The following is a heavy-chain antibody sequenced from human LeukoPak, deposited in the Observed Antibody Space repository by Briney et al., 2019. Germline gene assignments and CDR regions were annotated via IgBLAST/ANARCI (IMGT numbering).Heavy chain of an antibody. CDR2: ISWNSGSI. J-gene: IGHJ4*02. CDR3: ARDQGMVRGVIIPNYFDY. Sequence: PGGSLRLSCAASGFTFDDYAMHWVRQAPGKGLEWVSGISWNSGSIGYADSVKGRFTISRDNAKNSLYLQMNSLRAEDTALYYCARDQGMVRGVIIPNYFDYWGQGTLVTVSS. V-gene: IGHV3-9*01. CDR1: GFTFDDYA. D-gene: IGHD3-10*01.